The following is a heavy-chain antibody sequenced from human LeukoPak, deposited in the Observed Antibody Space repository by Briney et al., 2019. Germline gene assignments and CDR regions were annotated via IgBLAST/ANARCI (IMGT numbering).Heavy chain of an antibody. V-gene: IGHV3-74*01. D-gene: IGHD1-26*01. CDR3: ARGRGGSYHC. CDR2: INTDGSTT. J-gene: IGHJ4*02. Sequence: GGSLRLSCAASGFSFSNDLMHGVRQAPGKGLVWVSRINTDGSTTTYADSVKGRFTISRDNAKNTLYLQMNSLRVEDTAVYYCARGRGGSYHCWVQGTLVTVSS. CDR1: GFSFSNDL.